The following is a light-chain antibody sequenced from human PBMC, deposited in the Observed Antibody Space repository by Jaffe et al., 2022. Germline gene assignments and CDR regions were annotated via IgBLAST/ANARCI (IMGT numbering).Light chain of an antibody. J-gene: IGKJ4*01. CDR2: AAS. V-gene: IGKV1-39*01. CDR1: QSISSY. Sequence: DIQMTQSPSSLSASVGDRVTITCRASQSISSYLNWYQQKPGKAPKLLIYAASSLQSGVPSRFSGSGSGTDFTLTISSLQPEDFATYYCQQSYGFGGGTKVEIK. CDR3: QQSYG.